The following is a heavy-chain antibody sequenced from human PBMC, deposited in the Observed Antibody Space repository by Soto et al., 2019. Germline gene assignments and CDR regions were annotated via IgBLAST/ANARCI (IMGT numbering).Heavy chain of an antibody. CDR1: GFIFSGSA. D-gene: IGHD4-17*01. J-gene: IGHJ4*02. CDR3: TVTTVTTGFDY. V-gene: IGHV3-73*01. CDR2: IRSKANSDAT. Sequence: EVQLVESGGGLVQPGGSLTLSCAASGFIFSGSAIHWVRQASGKGLEWVGRIRSKANSDATEYAASVKGRFTISREDSKDTAYLQMSSLQTDDTAVYYCTVTTVTTGFDYWGQGTIVTVSS.